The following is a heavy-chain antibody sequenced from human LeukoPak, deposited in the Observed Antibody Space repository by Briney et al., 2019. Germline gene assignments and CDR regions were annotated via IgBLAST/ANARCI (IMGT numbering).Heavy chain of an antibody. CDR2: ISWNSNTR. D-gene: IGHD3-3*01. CDR3: VKDADFWSGLDC. Sequence: GGSLRLSCVASGFMFEEYGMHWVRQVPGKGLEWVSGISWNSNTRVYAESVKGRFTISRDNAKHSLDLQMVSLRAEDTALYYCVKDADFWSGLDCWGQGTLVTVSS. J-gene: IGHJ4*02. V-gene: IGHV3-9*01. CDR1: GFMFEEYG.